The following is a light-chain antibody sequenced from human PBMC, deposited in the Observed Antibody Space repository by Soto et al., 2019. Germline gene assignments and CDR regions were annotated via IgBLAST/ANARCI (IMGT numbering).Light chain of an antibody. V-gene: IGLV2-8*01. CDR2: DVS. CDR3: SSYAGTHIV. CDR1: SSDVGVYNS. Sequence: SVLTPPPSASGSPGRSVTISCPGTSSDVGVYNSVSWYQQHPAQAPKLMIYDVSKRPSEVPDRFSGSKSGNTASLTVSGLQAEDKADYYCSSYAGTHIVFGTGTKVTVL. J-gene: IGLJ1*01.